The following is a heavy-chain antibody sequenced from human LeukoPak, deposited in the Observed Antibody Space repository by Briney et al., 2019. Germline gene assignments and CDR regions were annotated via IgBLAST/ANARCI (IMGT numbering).Heavy chain of an antibody. CDR2: ISSSSSYI. D-gene: IGHD6-19*01. CDR1: GFTFSSYS. J-gene: IGHJ4*02. Sequence: GGSLRLSCAASGFTFSSYSMNWVRQAPGKGLEWVSSISSSSSYIYYADSVKGRFTISRDNSKNTLYLQMNSLRAEDTAVYYCARAHGYSSGWLDYWGQGTLVTVSS. V-gene: IGHV3-21*01. CDR3: ARAHGYSSGWLDY.